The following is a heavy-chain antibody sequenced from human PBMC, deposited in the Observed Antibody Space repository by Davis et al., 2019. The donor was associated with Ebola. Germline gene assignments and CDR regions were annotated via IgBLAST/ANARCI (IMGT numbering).Heavy chain of an antibody. CDR3: AKDQPHPFIAAAGPYFDY. V-gene: IGHV1-8*01. CDR1: GYTFTSYD. D-gene: IGHD6-13*01. Sequence: AASVKVSCKASGYTFTSYDINWVRQATGQGLEWMGWMNPNSGNTGYAQKFQGRVTMTRNTSISTAYMELSSLRSEDTAVYYCAKDQPHPFIAAAGPYFDYWGQGTLVTVSS. CDR2: MNPNSGNT. J-gene: IGHJ4*02.